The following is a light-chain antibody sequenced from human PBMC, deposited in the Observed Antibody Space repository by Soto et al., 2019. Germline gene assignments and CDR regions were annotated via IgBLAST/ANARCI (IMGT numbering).Light chain of an antibody. Sequence: IVMTQSPATLSVSPGERATLSCRASQSVSSNLAWYQQKPGQAPRLLIYGASTRATGIPARFSGSGSGTEFTLTISRLEPEDFAVYYCQQYNIWPRAFGQGTKVDIK. J-gene: IGKJ1*01. CDR1: QSVSSN. CDR3: QQYNIWPRA. V-gene: IGKV3-15*01. CDR2: GAS.